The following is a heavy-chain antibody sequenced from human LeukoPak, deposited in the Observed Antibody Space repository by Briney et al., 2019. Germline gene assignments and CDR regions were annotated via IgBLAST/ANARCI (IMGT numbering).Heavy chain of an antibody. Sequence: GGSLRLSCAASGFTFSNYAMSWVRQAPGKGLEWVSTLSGTGGSTYYADSVKGRFTISRDNSKNTLYLQVSSLRAEDTAVYYCARTPDGADYWGQGTLVTVSS. V-gene: IGHV3-23*01. CDR3: ARTPDGADY. CDR1: GFTFSNYA. D-gene: IGHD1-14*01. CDR2: LSGTGGST. J-gene: IGHJ4*02.